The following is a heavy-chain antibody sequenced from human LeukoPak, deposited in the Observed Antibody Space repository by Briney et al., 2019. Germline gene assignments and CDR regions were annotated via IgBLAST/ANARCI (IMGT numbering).Heavy chain of an antibody. Sequence: SETLSLTCTLSGGSISTYYWSWIRQPPGKGLEWIGDIYYSGGTNYNPSLKSRVIISVDTSKNQFSLKLSSVTAADTAVYYCARVSRTGAFDCWGQGTLVTVSS. V-gene: IGHV4-59*01. D-gene: IGHD3-10*01. J-gene: IGHJ4*02. CDR3: ARVSRTGAFDC. CDR2: IYYSGGT. CDR1: GGSISTYY.